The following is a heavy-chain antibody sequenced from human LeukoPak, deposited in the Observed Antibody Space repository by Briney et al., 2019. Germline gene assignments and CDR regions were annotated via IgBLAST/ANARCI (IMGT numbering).Heavy chain of an antibody. Sequence: GASVKVSCKASGYTFTSYYMHWARQAPGQGLEWMGIINPSGGSTSYAQKFQGRVTMTRDTSTSTVYMELSSLRSEDTAVYYCARSGYLNWFDPWGQGTLVTVSS. V-gene: IGHV1-46*01. D-gene: IGHD3-3*01. CDR1: GYTFTSYY. CDR2: INPSGGST. CDR3: ARSGYLNWFDP. J-gene: IGHJ5*02.